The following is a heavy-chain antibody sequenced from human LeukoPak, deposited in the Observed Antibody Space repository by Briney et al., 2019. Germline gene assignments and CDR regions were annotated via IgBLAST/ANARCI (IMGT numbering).Heavy chain of an antibody. CDR1: GGSFSGYY. Sequence: PSETLSLTCAVYGGSFSGYYWSWIRQPPGKGLEWIGEINHSGSTNYNPSLKSRVTISVDTSKNQFSLKLSSVTAADTAVYYCARGVTKDDYGDYEGYYFDYWGQGTLVTVSS. CDR2: INHSGST. CDR3: ARGVTKDDYGDYEGYYFDY. J-gene: IGHJ4*02. D-gene: IGHD4-17*01. V-gene: IGHV4-34*01.